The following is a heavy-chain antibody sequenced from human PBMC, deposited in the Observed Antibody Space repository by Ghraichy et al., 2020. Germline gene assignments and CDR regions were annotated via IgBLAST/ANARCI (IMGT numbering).Heavy chain of an antibody. Sequence: GSLSLTCTVSGGSISSYYWSWIRQPPGKGLEWIGYIYYSGSTNYNPSLKSRVTISVDTSKNQFSLKLSSVTAADTAVYYCARDLPPSNWGQGTLVTVSS. V-gene: IGHV4-59*01. J-gene: IGHJ4*02. CDR1: GGSISSYY. CDR3: ARDLPPSN. CDR2: IYYSGST.